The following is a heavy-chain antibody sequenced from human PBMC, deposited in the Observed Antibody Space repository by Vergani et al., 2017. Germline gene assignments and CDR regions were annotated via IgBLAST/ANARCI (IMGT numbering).Heavy chain of an antibody. Sequence: EVQLVEPGGGLVQPGRSLRLSCAASGFTFDDYAMHWVRQAPGKGLEWVSGISWNSGSIGYADSVKGRFTISRDNAKNSLYLQMNSLRAEDTALYYCAKDTDSSGYYGYFDIWGQGTMVTVSS. CDR3: AKDTDSSGYYGYFDI. CDR2: ISWNSGSI. J-gene: IGHJ3*02. V-gene: IGHV3-9*01. D-gene: IGHD3-22*01. CDR1: GFTFDDYA.